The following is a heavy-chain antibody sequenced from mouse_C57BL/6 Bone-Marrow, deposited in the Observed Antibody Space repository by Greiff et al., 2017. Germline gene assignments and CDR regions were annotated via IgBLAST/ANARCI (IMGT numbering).Heavy chain of an antibody. CDR2: IDPSDSYT. CDR3: ARESYDGYYAMDY. D-gene: IGHD2-3*01. J-gene: IGHJ4*01. CDR1: GYTFTSYW. Sequence: QVQLQQPGAELVMPGASVKLSCKASGYTFTSYWIHWVKQRPGQGLEWIGEIDPSDSYTNYNQKFKGKSTLTVDKSSSTAYMQLSSLTSEDSAVYYCARESYDGYYAMDYWGQGTSVTVSS. V-gene: IGHV1-69*01.